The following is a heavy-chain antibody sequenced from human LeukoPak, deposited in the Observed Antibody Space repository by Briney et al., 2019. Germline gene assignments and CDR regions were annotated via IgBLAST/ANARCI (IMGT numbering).Heavy chain of an antibody. CDR2: IYNSGST. V-gene: IGHV4-61*01. J-gene: IGHJ4*02. D-gene: IGHD3-16*02. Sequence: SETLSLTCTVSGGSVSSGSYYWSWIRQPPGKGLEWIGYIYNSGSTKYDPSLKSRVIISVDTSKNQFSLKLSSVTAADTAVYYCARGRYTSYDYWGQGTLVTVSS. CDR3: ARGRYTSYDY. CDR1: GGSVSSGSYY.